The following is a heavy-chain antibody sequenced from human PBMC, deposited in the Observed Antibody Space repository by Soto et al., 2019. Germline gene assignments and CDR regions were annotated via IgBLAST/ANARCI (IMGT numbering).Heavy chain of an antibody. CDR3: ARNGGSTWYYFDS. CDR2: ISHSGST. V-gene: IGHV4-34*01. CDR1: GGSFTGYY. D-gene: IGHD6-13*01. J-gene: IGHJ4*02. Sequence: SETLSLTCAVNGGSFTGYYGAWIRQPPGKGLEWIGEISHSGSTNYNPSLKSRVTISVDTSKNQFSLKLSSVTAADTGMYYCARNGGSTWYYFDSWGQGTVVTVSS.